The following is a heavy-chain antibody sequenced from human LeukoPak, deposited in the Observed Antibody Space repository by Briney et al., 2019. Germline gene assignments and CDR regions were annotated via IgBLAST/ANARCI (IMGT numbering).Heavy chain of an antibody. Sequence: SQTLSLTCTVSGGSISSGGYYWSWIRQHPGKGLEWIGYIYYSGSTDYNPSLKSRFTMSVATSKNQFSLKLSSVTAADTAVYYCASADYDMAFDIWGQGTIVTVSS. CDR2: IYYSGST. CDR3: ASADYDMAFDI. J-gene: IGHJ3*02. V-gene: IGHV4-31*03. CDR1: GGSISSGGYY. D-gene: IGHD3-9*01.